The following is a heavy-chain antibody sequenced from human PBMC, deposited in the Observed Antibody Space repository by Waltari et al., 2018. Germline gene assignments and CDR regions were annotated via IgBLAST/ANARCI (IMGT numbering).Heavy chain of an antibody. D-gene: IGHD3-10*01. CDR3: AKGRELLYGPLEG. CDR1: GFTFDDYA. Sequence: EVQLVESGGGLVQPGRSLRLSCAASGFTFDDYAMHWVRQAPGKGLEWVSGISWNSGSIGYADSVKGRLTISRDNAKNSLYLQMNSLRAEDMALYYCAKGRELLYGPLEGWGQGTLVTVSS. J-gene: IGHJ4*02. V-gene: IGHV3-9*03. CDR2: ISWNSGSI.